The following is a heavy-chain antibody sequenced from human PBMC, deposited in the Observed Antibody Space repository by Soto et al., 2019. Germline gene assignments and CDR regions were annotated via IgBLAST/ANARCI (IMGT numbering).Heavy chain of an antibody. V-gene: IGHV3-66*01. CDR1: GFTVSSNY. CDR2: IYSGGST. CDR3: ARDSGYDACDY. D-gene: IGHD5-12*01. Sequence: EVQLVESGGGLVQPGGSLRLSCAASGFTVSSNYMSWVRQAPGKGLEWVSVIYSGGSTYYADSVKGRFTIYRDNSKNTLYLQMSSLRAEDTAVYYCARDSGYDACDYWGQGTLVTVSS. J-gene: IGHJ4*02.